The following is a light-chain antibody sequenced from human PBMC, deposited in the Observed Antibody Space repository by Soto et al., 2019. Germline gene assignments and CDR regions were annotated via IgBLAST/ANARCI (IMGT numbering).Light chain of an antibody. CDR3: SSYTRSSTL. CDR1: SSDVGGYNY. J-gene: IGLJ1*01. V-gene: IGLV2-14*03. Sequence: QSALTQPASVSGSPGQSITIYCTGTSSDVGGYNYVSWYQQHPGKAPKLLIYAVTDRPSGVSSRFSGSKSGNTASLTIAGLQAEDEADYYCSSYTRSSTLFGTGTKLTVL. CDR2: AVT.